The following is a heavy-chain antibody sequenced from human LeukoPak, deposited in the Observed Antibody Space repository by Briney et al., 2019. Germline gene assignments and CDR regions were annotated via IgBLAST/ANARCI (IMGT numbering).Heavy chain of an antibody. CDR3: ARYSGSLGDAFDI. CDR2: ISSSSSYI. J-gene: IGHJ3*02. V-gene: IGHV3-21*01. D-gene: IGHD1-26*01. Sequence: PGGSLRLSCAASGFTFSSYSMNWVRQAPGKGLEWVSSISSSSSYIYYADSVKGRFTISRDNAKHSLYLQMNSLRAEDTAVYYCARYSGSLGDAFDIWGQGTMVTVSS. CDR1: GFTFSSYS.